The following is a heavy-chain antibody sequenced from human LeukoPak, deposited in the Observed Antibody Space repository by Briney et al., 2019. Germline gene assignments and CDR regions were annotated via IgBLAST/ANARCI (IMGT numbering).Heavy chain of an antibody. CDR2: ISYDGSNK. CDR1: GFTFSNYG. V-gene: IGHV3-30*18. J-gene: IGHJ4*02. D-gene: IGHD1-14*01. Sequence: GGSLRLSCAASGFTFSNYGMHWVRQAPGKGLEWVAVISYDGSNKYYADSVKGRFTISRDNSKNTLYLQMNSLRAEDTAVYYCAKGRYDYGDYWGQGTLVTVSS. CDR3: AKGRYDYGDY.